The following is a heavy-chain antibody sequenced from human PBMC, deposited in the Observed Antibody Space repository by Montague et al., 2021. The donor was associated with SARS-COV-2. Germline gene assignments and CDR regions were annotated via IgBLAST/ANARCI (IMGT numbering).Heavy chain of an antibody. J-gene: IGHJ4*02. V-gene: IGHV3-30*18. CDR1: GFTFNDYA. Sequence: SLRLSCAASGFTFNDYAMHWVRQAPGKGLEWVAVISYNGNKKYFTDSVKGRFTIFRDNSQNTLYLQMDTLRVEDTAVYYCAKDLTYYGAGSYYIAYYLDSWGQGTLGTGSS. CDR2: ISYNGNKK. D-gene: IGHD3-10*01. CDR3: AKDLTYYGAGSYYIAYYLDS.